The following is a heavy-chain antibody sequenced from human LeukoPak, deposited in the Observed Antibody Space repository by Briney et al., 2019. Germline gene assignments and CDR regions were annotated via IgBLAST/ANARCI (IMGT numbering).Heavy chain of an antibody. V-gene: IGHV1-8*01. Sequence: GASVKVSCKTFGYTFTNNDINWVRQATGQGLEWMGWTNPNSGNTGYAQRFQGRVTMTRNISISTAYMELSSLTSEDTAVYYCARGRGSSSWTGDWFDPWGQGTLVTVSS. J-gene: IGHJ5*02. CDR1: GYTFTNND. CDR2: TNPNSGNT. CDR3: ARGRGSSSWTGDWFDP. D-gene: IGHD6-13*01.